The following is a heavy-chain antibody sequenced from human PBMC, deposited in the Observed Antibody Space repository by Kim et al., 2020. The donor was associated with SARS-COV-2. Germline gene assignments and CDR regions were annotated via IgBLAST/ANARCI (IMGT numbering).Heavy chain of an antibody. J-gene: IGHJ4*02. D-gene: IGHD5-18*01. Sequence: GKGRFTISRDNSKNPLYLQRSSLRAEDTAVYYCAKTRSTPSGGYSYGFDYWGQGTLVTVSS. V-gene: IGHV3-23*01. CDR3: AKTRSTPSGGYSYGFDY.